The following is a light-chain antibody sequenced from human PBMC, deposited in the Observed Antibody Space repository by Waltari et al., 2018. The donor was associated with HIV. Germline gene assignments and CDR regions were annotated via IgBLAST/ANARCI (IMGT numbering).Light chain of an antibody. CDR2: KDT. CDR3: QSTDISGTFAV. J-gene: IGLJ1*01. CDR1: ALPKQF. Sequence: SYELTQPPSVSVSPGQTAQITCSGDALPKQFVYWYRQKPGQAPLLVMYKDTGRPSGIPERFTGSSSGKSVTLTINGVQAEDEGDYYCQSTDISGTFAVFGAGTKVTVL. V-gene: IGLV3-25*03.